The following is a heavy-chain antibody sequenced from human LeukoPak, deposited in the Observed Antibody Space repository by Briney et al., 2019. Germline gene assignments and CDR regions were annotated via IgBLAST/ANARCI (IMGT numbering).Heavy chain of an antibody. CDR3: ARVGGSYYRPFDY. CDR1: GFTFSSYG. D-gene: IGHD1-26*01. Sequence: GGSLRLSCAASGFTFSSYGMNWVRQAPGKGLEWVSYISSSGSTIYYADSVKGRFTISRDNAKNSLYLQMNSLRAEDTAVYYCARVGGSYYRPFDYWGQGTLVTVSS. V-gene: IGHV3-48*03. J-gene: IGHJ4*02. CDR2: ISSSGSTI.